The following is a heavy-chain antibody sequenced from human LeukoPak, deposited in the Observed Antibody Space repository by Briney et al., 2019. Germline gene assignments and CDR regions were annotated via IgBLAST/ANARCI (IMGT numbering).Heavy chain of an antibody. CDR2: INHSGST. CDR3: ARGSVLLRYFDWLLSGECYFDY. J-gene: IGHJ4*02. CDR1: GGSFSGYY. D-gene: IGHD3-9*01. Sequence: PSETLSLTCAVYGGSFSGYYWSWIRQPPGKGLEWIGEINHSGSTNYNPSLKSRVTISVDTSKNQFSLKLSSVTAADTAVYYCARGSVLLRYFDWLLSGECYFDYWGQGTLVTVSS. V-gene: IGHV4-34*01.